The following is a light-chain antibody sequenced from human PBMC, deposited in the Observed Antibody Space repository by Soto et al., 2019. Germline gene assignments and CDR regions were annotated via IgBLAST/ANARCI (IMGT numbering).Light chain of an antibody. Sequence: DIVMTQSPATLSVAPGERATLSCRASQSVSSNLAWYQQKPGQAPRLLIYAASTRATGIPARFSGSGSGTDFTLTIARLEPEDFAVYYCQQYGGSPRTFGQGTRLEIK. CDR1: QSVSSN. CDR3: QQYGGSPRT. CDR2: AAS. V-gene: IGKV3-15*01. J-gene: IGKJ5*01.